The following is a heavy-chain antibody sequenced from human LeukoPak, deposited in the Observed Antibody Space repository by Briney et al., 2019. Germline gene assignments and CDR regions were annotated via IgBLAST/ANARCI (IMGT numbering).Heavy chain of an antibody. CDR2: IKQDGSEK. CDR3: ARDSWSSAPFDY. J-gene: IGHJ4*02. CDR1: GFTFSSYW. D-gene: IGHD1-26*01. Sequence: GGSPRLSCAASGFTFSSYWMSWVRQAPGKGLEWVANIKQDGSEKYYVDSVKSRFTISRDNAKNSLYLQMNSLRAEDTAVYYCARDSWSSAPFDYWGQGTLVTVSS. V-gene: IGHV3-7*03.